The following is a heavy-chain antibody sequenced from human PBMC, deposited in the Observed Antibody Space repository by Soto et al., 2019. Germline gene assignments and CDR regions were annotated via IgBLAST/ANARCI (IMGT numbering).Heavy chain of an antibody. CDR2: INPSGGST. Sequence: QVQLVQSGAEVKKPGASVKVSCKASGYTFTSYYMHWVRQAPGQGLEWMGIINPSGGSTSYAQKFQGRVTMTRDTSTSTVYMELSSLRSEDTAVYYCARGQATYYYDSSGYFHFDYWGQGTLVTVSS. CDR3: ARGQATYYYDSSGYFHFDY. V-gene: IGHV1-46*01. D-gene: IGHD3-22*01. CDR1: GYTFTSYY. J-gene: IGHJ4*02.